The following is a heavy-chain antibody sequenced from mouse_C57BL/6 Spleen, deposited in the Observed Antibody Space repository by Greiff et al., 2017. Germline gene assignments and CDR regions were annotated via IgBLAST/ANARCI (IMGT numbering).Heavy chain of an antibody. CDR2: ITPYYGTT. CDR1: GYSFTDYN. V-gene: IGHV1-39*01. D-gene: IGHD2-2*01. J-gene: IGHJ2*01. Sequence: EVQLQESGPELVKPGASVQISCKASGYSFTDYNMNWVKQSNGKSLEWIGVITPYYGTTSYNQKFKGKATLTVDQSSSTAYTQLNSLSSEYSACYYRARGTMVTTPSFDYWGQGTTLTVSS. CDR3: ARGTMVTTPSFDY.